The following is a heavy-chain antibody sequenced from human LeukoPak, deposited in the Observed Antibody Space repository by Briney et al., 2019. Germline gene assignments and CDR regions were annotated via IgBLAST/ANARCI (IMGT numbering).Heavy chain of an antibody. CDR1: GYTLTELS. V-gene: IGHV1-69*13. CDR3: VRDMGGYDFYFNY. Sequence: SVKVSCKVSGYTLTELSMHWVRQAPGQGLEWMGGIIPMFGTGNHAQKFQGRVTITADESTSTAYMELSSLRSEDTAVYYCVRDMGGYDFYFNYWGQGTLVTVSS. J-gene: IGHJ4*02. CDR2: IIPMFGTG. D-gene: IGHD5-12*01.